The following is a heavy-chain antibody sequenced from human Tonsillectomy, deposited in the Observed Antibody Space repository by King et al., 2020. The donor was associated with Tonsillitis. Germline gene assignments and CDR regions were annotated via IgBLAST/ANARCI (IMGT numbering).Heavy chain of an antibody. CDR1: GYTFTDYG. V-gene: IGHV1-18*04. CDR3: ARYDFSSWNHLDS. D-gene: IGHD1-14*01. Sequence: QLVQSGAELKEPGASVKVSCKAYGYTFTDYGVGWVRQAPGQGLEWVGWISPYNGNTNYVQKLQGRVTLATDTSTSTAYMELRSLRSADTAIYYCARYDFSSWNHLDSWGQGTLVTVSS. CDR2: ISPYNGNT. J-gene: IGHJ4*02.